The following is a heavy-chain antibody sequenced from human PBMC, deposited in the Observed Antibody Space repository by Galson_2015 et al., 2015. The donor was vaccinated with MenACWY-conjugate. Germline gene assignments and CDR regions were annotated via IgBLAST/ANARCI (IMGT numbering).Heavy chain of an antibody. V-gene: IGHV5-51*01. D-gene: IGHD1-26*01. CDR3: TRHPPGGRGMDV. J-gene: IGHJ6*02. CDR2: ISPGDSYT. CDR1: RYSFTTYW. Sequence: QSGAEVKKPGESLKISCKASRYSFTTYWIGWVRQMPRKGLEWMGFISPGDSYTRYNPAFQGQVTISADKSISTAYLQWNSLQASDTAMYYCTRHPPGGRGMDVWGQGTTVTVSS.